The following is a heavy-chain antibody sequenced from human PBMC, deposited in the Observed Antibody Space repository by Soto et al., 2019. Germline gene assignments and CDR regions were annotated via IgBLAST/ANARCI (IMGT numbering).Heavy chain of an antibody. D-gene: IGHD2-2*01. Sequence: PVGSLRLSCAASGFTFSSYAMSWVRQAPGKGLEWVSIISGSGGSTDYADSVKGRFTISRDNSKNTIYLQMNSLRAEDTAVYYCVRVPLVARAAAPRGWFDPWGQGTLVTVSS. CDR2: ISGSGGST. CDR1: GFTFSSYA. J-gene: IGHJ5*02. V-gene: IGHV3-23*01. CDR3: VRVPLVARAAAPRGWFDP.